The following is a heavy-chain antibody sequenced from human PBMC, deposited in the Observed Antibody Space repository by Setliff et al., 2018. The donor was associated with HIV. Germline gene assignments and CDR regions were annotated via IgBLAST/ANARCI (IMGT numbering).Heavy chain of an antibody. D-gene: IGHD2-2*01. J-gene: IGHJ4*02. CDR2: IFWDDDK. Sequence: SGPTLVNPPQTLTLTCTFSGFSLSTSGVGVGWIRQPPGKALEWLALIFWDDDKRFNRFLKNRLTITKDTSRDQVVLTLTNMGPADTGTYFCVHRPSPSGEYALWGQGTLGTVS. V-gene: IGHV2-5*02. CDR1: GFSLSTSGVG. CDR3: VHRPSPSGEYAL.